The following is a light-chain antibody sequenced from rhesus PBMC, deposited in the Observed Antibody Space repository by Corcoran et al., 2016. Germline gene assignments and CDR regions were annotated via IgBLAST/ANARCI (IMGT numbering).Light chain of an antibody. CDR2: YAS. Sequence: DIQMTQSPSSLSASVGDRVTITCQASQGISNNLAWYQQKPGKAPKPLIYYASNLESGVPSRFSGSGSGTDFTLTISILQPEDFAIYYCQQYNSYPLTFGGGTKVELK. V-gene: IGKV1S14*01. CDR1: QGISNN. J-gene: IGKJ4*01. CDR3: QQYNSYPLT.